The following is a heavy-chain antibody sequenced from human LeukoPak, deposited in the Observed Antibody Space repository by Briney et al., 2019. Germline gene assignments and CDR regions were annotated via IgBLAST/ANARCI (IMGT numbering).Heavy chain of an antibody. V-gene: IGHV4-39*01. Sequence: PSETLPLTCTVSGASISSTNLYWDWIRQPPGKGLEWIGSISYSGITYCNPSLKSRVTIPIDTSNNQFSLKLSSGTAADTAVYYCARSNYNWNPQGSWGQEPWSPSPQ. CDR2: ISYSGIT. CDR3: ARSNYNWNPQGS. D-gene: IGHD1-20*01. J-gene: IGHJ5*01. CDR1: GASISSTNLY.